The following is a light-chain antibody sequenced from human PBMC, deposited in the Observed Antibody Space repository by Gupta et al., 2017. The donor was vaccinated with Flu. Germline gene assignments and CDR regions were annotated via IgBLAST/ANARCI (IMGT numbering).Light chain of an antibody. CDR1: QSISSY. Sequence: DIQMTQSPSFLSASVGDRVTITCRASQSISSYLNWYQQKPGKAPKLLIYAASSVQSGVPSRFSGSGSGTDFTLTISSLQPEDFATYYCQQRDSTPWTFGQGTKVEIK. V-gene: IGKV1-39*01. CDR3: QQRDSTPWT. J-gene: IGKJ1*01. CDR2: AAS.